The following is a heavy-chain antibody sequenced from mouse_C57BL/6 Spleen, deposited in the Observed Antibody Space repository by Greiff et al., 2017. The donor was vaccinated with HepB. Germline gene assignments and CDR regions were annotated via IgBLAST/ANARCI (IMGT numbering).Heavy chain of an antibody. D-gene: IGHD3-2*02. CDR1: GYAFSSSW. J-gene: IGHJ3*01. CDR2: IYPGDGDT. CDR3: ASSSGYPAWFAY. V-gene: IGHV1-82*01. Sequence: VKLQQSGPELVKPGASVKISCKASGYAFSSSWMNWVKQRPGKGLEWIGRIYPGDGDTNYNGKFKGKATLTADKSSSTAYMQLSSLTSEDSAVYFCASSSGYPAWFAYWGQGTLVTVSA.